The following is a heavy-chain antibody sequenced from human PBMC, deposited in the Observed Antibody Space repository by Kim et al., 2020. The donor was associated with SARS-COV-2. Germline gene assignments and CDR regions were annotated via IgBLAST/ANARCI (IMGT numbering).Heavy chain of an antibody. CDR1: GFTVSSNY. CDR3: AREFLSESGWSSTFDY. J-gene: IGHJ4*02. CDR2: IYSGGST. Sequence: GGSLRLSCAASGFTVSSNYMSWVRQAPGKGLEWVSVIYSGGSTYYADSVKGRFTISRDNSKNTLYLQMNSLRAEDTAVYYCAREFLSESGWSSTFDYWGQGTLVTVSS. D-gene: IGHD6-19*01. V-gene: IGHV3-53*01.